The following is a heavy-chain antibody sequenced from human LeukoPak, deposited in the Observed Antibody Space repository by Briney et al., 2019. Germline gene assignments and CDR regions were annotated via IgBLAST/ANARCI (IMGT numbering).Heavy chain of an antibody. V-gene: IGHV3-33*01. CDR2: IWYDGSNK. Sequence: HPGRSLRLSCAASGFTFSSYGMHWVRQAPGKGLEWVAVIWYDGSNKYHADSVKGRFTISRDNSKNTLYLQMNSLRAEDTAAYYCARDFEIFDYWGQGTLVTVSS. J-gene: IGHJ4*02. CDR3: ARDFEIFDY. CDR1: GFTFSSYG.